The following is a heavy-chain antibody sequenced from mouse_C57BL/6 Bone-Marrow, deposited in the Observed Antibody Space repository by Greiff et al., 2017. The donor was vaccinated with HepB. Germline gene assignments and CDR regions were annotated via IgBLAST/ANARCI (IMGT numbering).Heavy chain of an antibody. CDR1: GFTFSDYG. J-gene: IGHJ4*01. Sequence: EVQVVESGGGLVKPGGSLKLSCAASGFTFSDYGMHWVRQAPEKGLEWVAYISSGSSTIYYADTVKGRFTISRDNAKNTLFLQMTSLRSEDTAMYYCARPGDYGSFFYAMDYWGQGTSVTVSS. CDR2: ISSGSSTI. CDR3: ARPGDYGSFFYAMDY. D-gene: IGHD2-1*01. V-gene: IGHV5-17*01.